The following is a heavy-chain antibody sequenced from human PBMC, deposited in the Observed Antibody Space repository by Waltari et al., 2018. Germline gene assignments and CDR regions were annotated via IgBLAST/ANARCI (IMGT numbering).Heavy chain of an antibody. CDR3: ARDYCDRTNCHGMDV. V-gene: IGHV3-30*04. D-gene: IGHD3-22*01. Sequence: QVQLVESGGGVVQPGRSLRLSCEASEFTLSSYATHWVRQAPGKGLEWVAVISYNGRNIYYVDSVKGRFTISRDNSKKTLYMQMNSLRAEDTAVYYCARDYCDRTNCHGMDVWGQGTMVTVSS. CDR2: ISYNGRNI. CDR1: EFTLSSYA. J-gene: IGHJ6*02.